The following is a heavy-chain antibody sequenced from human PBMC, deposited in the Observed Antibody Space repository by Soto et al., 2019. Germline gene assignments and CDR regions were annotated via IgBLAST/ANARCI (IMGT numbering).Heavy chain of an antibody. CDR2: ISSSSSVI. CDR1: GFILSDCA. Sequence: EVQLVESGGGLVQPGGSLRLSCATSGFILSDCAMNWVRQAPGKGLEWVSYISSSSSVIDYADSVKGRFTVSRDNARNSLYLQMNSLRAEDTAVYYCARDLSWGSNWEYCMDVWGKGTTVTVSS. CDR3: ARDLSWGSNWEYCMDV. V-gene: IGHV3-48*01. J-gene: IGHJ6*03. D-gene: IGHD7-27*01.